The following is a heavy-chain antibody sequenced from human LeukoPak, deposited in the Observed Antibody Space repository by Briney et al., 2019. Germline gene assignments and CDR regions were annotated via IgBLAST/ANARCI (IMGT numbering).Heavy chain of an antibody. CDR2: ISGSSSYI. CDR3: VRIPNSANFPNWFDP. CDR1: GFTFSTYT. V-gene: IGHV3-21*06. Sequence: GESLRPSCAASGFTFSTYTMNWVRQAPGEGLEWVSSISGSSSYIYYADSVKGRFTISRDNAKNSLYLQMNSLRGDDTAVYYCVRIPNSANFPNWFDPWGQGTLVTVSS. J-gene: IGHJ5*02. D-gene: IGHD4/OR15-4a*01.